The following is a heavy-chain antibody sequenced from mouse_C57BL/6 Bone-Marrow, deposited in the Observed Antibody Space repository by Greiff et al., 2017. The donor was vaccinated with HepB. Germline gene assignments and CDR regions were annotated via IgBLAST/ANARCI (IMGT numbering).Heavy chain of an antibody. Sequence: EVQLQESGGGLVQPGGSLSLSCAASGFTFTDYYMSWVRQPPGKALEWLGFIRNKANGYTTEYSASVKGRFTISRDNSQSILYLQMNALRAEDSATYYCARSTGVFAYWGQGTLVTVSA. J-gene: IGHJ3*01. CDR2: IRNKANGYTT. CDR3: ARSTGVFAY. D-gene: IGHD4-1*02. V-gene: IGHV7-3*01. CDR1: GFTFTDYY.